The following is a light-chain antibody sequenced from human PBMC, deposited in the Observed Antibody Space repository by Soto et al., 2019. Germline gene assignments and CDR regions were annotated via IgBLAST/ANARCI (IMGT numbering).Light chain of an antibody. CDR3: QSYDRSLSGSV. J-gene: IGLJ1*01. V-gene: IGLV1-40*01. Sequence: QSVLTQPPSVSRAPGQRVTISCTGSSSNIGPGYDVHWYQQLPGTAPKLLIYSNTNRPSGVPGRFSGSRSGTSASLAITGLQAEDEADYYCQSYDRSLSGSVFGTGTKVTVL. CDR2: SNT. CDR1: SSNIGPGYD.